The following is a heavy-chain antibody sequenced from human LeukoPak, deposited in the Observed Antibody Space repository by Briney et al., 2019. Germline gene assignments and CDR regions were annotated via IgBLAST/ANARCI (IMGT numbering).Heavy chain of an antibody. Sequence: SETLSLTCTVSGGSISSSTYYWSWTRQPPGKGLEWIGYIYYSGSTNYNPSLKSRVTISVDTSKNQFSLKLSSVTAADTAVYYCARVNSGSYPFDYWGQGTLVTVSS. D-gene: IGHD1-26*01. CDR2: IYYSGST. V-gene: IGHV4-61*01. CDR1: GGSISSSTYY. CDR3: ARVNSGSYPFDY. J-gene: IGHJ4*02.